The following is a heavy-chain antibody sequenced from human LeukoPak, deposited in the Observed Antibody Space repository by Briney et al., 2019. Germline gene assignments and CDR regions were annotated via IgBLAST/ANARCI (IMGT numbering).Heavy chain of an antibody. J-gene: IGHJ4*02. CDR3: ATDGYSYGRLRGY. D-gene: IGHD5-18*01. CDR1: GFTFSSSA. CDR2: IYSGGST. Sequence: GGSLRLSCAASGFTFSSSAMSWVRQAPGKGLEWVSVIYSGGSTYYADSVKGRFTFSRDNSKNTLYLQMNSLRAEDTAVYYCATDGYSYGRLRGYGGQGTLVTVSS. V-gene: IGHV3-53*01.